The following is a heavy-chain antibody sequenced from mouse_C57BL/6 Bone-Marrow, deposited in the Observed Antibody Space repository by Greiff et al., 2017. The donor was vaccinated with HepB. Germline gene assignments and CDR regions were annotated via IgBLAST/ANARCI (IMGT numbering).Heavy chain of an antibody. D-gene: IGHD2-2*01. CDR1: GYSITSGYY. CDR2: ISYDGSN. CDR3: ARDGYYFDY. V-gene: IGHV3-6*01. J-gene: IGHJ2*01. Sequence: DVHLVESGPGLVKPSQSLSLTCSVTGYSITSGYYWNWIRQFPGNKLEWMGYISYDGSNNYNPSLKNRISITRETSKNQFFLKLNSVTTEDTATYYCARDGYYFDYWGQGTTLTVSS.